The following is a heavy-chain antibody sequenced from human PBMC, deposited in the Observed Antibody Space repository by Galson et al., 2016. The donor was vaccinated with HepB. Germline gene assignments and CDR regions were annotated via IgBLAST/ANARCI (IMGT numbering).Heavy chain of an antibody. CDR2: ISYDGSNE. CDR1: GFNFYSYG. J-gene: IGHJ4*02. V-gene: IGHV3-30*03. CDR3: ARHIGGLGYFDY. D-gene: IGHD1-26*01. Sequence: SLRLSCAASGFNFYSYGMYWVRQAPGKGLECVAIISYDGSNEYYVDSVKGRFTISRDNAKNTLYLQMNGLRVEDTAVYYCARHIGGLGYFDYWGQGTLVTVSS.